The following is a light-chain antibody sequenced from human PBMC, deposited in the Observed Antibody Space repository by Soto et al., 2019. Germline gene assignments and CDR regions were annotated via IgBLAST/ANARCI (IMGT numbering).Light chain of an antibody. Sequence: EIGLTQSPGTLSLSPGERATLSCKASQSVSSNYLAWFQQKPGQAPRVLIYGASSKATGIPDRFSGSGFETDFTLTISRLETEELSVYYCQHYASPPRTFGQGTKVEMK. J-gene: IGKJ1*01. CDR1: QSVSSNY. CDR3: QHYASPPRT. V-gene: IGKV3-20*01. CDR2: GAS.